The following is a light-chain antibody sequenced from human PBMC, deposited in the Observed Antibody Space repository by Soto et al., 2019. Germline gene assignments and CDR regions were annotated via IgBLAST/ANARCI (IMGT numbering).Light chain of an antibody. CDR3: QQRHNWPIT. J-gene: IGKJ5*01. Sequence: EIVLTQSPATLSLSPGERAALSCRASETIDSFLAWYQQKPGQPPRLLIYDASKRATGIPARFSGSGSGTDFTLTTSSLEPEDFAVYYCQQRHNWPITFGQGTRLDIK. CDR2: DAS. V-gene: IGKV3-11*01. CDR1: ETIDSF.